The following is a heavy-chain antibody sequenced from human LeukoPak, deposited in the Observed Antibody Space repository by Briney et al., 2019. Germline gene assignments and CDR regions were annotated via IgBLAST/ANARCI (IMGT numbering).Heavy chain of an antibody. CDR3: GRDVWGYTYGY. CDR1: GYTFTNYG. V-gene: IGHV1-18*01. J-gene: IGHJ4*02. Sequence: AASVKVSCKASGYTFTNYGITWVRQAPGQGLEWMGWISGDYGNTNYAQKLQGRVIMTTDASTNTAYMELRSLRSDDTAVYYCGRDVWGYTYGYWGQGTLVTVSS. D-gene: IGHD5-18*01. CDR2: ISGDYGNT.